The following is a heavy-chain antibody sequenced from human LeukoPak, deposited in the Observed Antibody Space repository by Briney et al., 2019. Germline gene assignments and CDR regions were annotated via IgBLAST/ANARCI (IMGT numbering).Heavy chain of an antibody. Sequence: PGGSLRLSCAASGFTFSSYSMNWVRQAPGKGLEWVSSISSSSSYIYYADSVKGRFTISRDNAKNSLYLQMNSLRAEDTAVYYCARLSAGTSAYDYWGQGTLVTVSS. CDR1: GFTFSSYS. V-gene: IGHV3-21*01. CDR3: ARLSAGTSAYDY. D-gene: IGHD1-14*01. CDR2: ISSSSSYI. J-gene: IGHJ4*02.